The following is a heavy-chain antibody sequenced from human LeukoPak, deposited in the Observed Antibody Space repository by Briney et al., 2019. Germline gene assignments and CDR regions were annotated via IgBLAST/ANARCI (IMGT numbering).Heavy chain of an antibody. CDR1: GGSFSGYY. Sequence: PSETLSLTCAVYGGSFSGYYWSWIRQPPGKGLEWIGEINHSGSTNYNPSLKSRDTISVDTSKNQFSLKLSSVTAADTAVYYCARMIGPPGRSIAARGLRRYYYMDVWGKGTTVTVSS. D-gene: IGHD6-6*01. J-gene: IGHJ6*03. CDR3: ARMIGPPGRSIAARGLRRYYYMDV. CDR2: INHSGST. V-gene: IGHV4-34*01.